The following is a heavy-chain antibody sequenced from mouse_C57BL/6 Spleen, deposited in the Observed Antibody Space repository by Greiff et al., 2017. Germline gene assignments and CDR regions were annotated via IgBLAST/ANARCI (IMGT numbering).Heavy chain of an antibody. CDR3: ARYQLGREGFDY. J-gene: IGHJ2*01. V-gene: IGHV7-3*01. CDR2: IRNKANGYTT. Sequence: EVMLVESGGGLVQPGGSLSLSCAASGFTFTDYYMSWVRQPPGKALEWLGFIRNKANGYTTEYSASVKGRLTISRDNSQSILYLQMNALRAEDSATYYCARYQLGREGFDYWGQGTTLTVSS. D-gene: IGHD4-1*02. CDR1: GFTFTDYY.